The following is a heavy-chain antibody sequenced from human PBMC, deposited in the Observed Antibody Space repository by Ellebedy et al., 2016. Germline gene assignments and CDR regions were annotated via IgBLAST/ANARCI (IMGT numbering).Heavy chain of an antibody. CDR1: GGSFSGYY. V-gene: IGHV4-34*01. CDR2: INHSGST. J-gene: IGHJ5*02. D-gene: IGHD2-21*02. Sequence: SETLSLXXAVYGGSFSGYYWSWIRQPPGKGLEWIGEINHSGSTNYNPSLKSRVTISVDTSKNQFSLKLSSVTAADTAVYYCAREGWRVVVTATNWFDPWGQGTLVTVSS. CDR3: AREGWRVVVTATNWFDP.